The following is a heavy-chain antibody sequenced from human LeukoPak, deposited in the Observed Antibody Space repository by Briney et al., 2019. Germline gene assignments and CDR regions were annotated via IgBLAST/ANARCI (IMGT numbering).Heavy chain of an antibody. CDR1: GFTFSSYS. CDR2: ISSSSSYI. V-gene: IGHV3-21*01. D-gene: IGHD2-15*01. Sequence: GGSLRLSCAASGFTFSSYSMNWVRQAPGKGLEWVSSISSSSSYIYYADSVKGRFTISRDNAKNSLYLQMNSLRAEDTAVYYCARDRWELLSNSYHYCGLDVWGQGTTVTVSS. CDR3: ARDRWELLSNSYHYCGLDV. J-gene: IGHJ6*02.